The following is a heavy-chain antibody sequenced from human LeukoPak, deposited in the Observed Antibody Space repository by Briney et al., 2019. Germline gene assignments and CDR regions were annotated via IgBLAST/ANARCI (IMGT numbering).Heavy chain of an antibody. D-gene: IGHD5-12*01. J-gene: IGHJ4*02. Sequence: GGSLRLSCAASGFTFTTNATSWVPQAPGKGLEWVSAISGRTGATYYADSEKGRFTISRDNSKSTLYLQMDSLRAEDTAVYYCAKCGNSGCHLIDYWGQGTLVTVSS. CDR1: GFTFTTNA. V-gene: IGHV3-23*01. CDR3: AKCGNSGCHLIDY. CDR2: ISGRTGAT.